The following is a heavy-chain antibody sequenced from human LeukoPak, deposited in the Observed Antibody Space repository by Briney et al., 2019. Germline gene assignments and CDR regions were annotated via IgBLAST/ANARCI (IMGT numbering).Heavy chain of an antibody. Sequence: LSLTCAVYGGSFSGYYWSWIRQPPGKGLEWLAYISGSGSDMYYADSVKGRFTISRDNAKNSLYLQMNSLRPDDTALYYCSTDPRLLIYWGQGTLVTVSS. CDR2: ISGSGSDM. V-gene: IGHV3-11*01. J-gene: IGHJ4*02. CDR1: GGSFSGYY. CDR3: STDPRLLIY. D-gene: IGHD2-8*01.